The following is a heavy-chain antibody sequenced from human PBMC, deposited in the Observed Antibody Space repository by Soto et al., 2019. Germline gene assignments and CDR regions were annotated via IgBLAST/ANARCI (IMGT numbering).Heavy chain of an antibody. D-gene: IGHD3-3*01. J-gene: IGHJ4*02. Sequence: GGSLRLSCAASGFTFSSYAMSWVRQAPGKGLEWVSAISGSGGSTYYADSVKGRFTISRDNSKNTLYLQMNSLRAEDTAVYYCAKDSQIFGHEMIAYWGQGTLVTVSS. CDR1: GFTFSSYA. V-gene: IGHV3-23*01. CDR3: AKDSQIFGHEMIAY. CDR2: ISGSGGST.